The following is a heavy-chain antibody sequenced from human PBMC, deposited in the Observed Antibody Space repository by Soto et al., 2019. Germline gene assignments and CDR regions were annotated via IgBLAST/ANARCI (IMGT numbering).Heavy chain of an antibody. Sequence: PGRSLRLSCAASGFTFSSYGMHWVRQAPGKGLEWVAVISYDGSNKYYADSVKGRFTISRDNSKNTLYLQMNSLRAEDTAVYYCAKAVVLMVYAIHWHYYGMDVWGQGTTVTVSS. J-gene: IGHJ6*02. CDR1: GFTFSSYG. CDR2: ISYDGSNK. D-gene: IGHD2-8*01. V-gene: IGHV3-30*18. CDR3: AKAVVLMVYAIHWHYYGMDV.